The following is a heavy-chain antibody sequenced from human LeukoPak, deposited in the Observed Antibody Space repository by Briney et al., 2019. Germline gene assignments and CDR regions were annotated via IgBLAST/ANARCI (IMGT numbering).Heavy chain of an antibody. CDR1: GFTFDDYA. V-gene: IGHV3-9*01. J-gene: IGHJ4*02. CDR3: AKDSGDAYDILTGYDY. Sequence: PGRSLRLSCAASGFTFDDYAMHWVRQAPGKGLEWVSGISWNSGSIGYADSVKGRFTISRDNAKNSLYLQMNSLRAEDTALYYCAKDSGDAYDILTGYDYWGQGTLVTVSS. D-gene: IGHD3-9*01. CDR2: ISWNSGSI.